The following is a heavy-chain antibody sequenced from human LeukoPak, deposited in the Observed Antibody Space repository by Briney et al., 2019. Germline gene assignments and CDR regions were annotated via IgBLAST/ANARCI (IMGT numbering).Heavy chain of an antibody. CDR3: ARASGSYYEASFDY. V-gene: IGHV4-59*11. Sequence: SETLSLTCTVSGGPISSHYWSWIRQPPGKGLEWIGYIYYSGSTNYNPSLKSRVTISVDTSKNQFSLKLSSVTAADTAVYYCARASGSYYEASFDYWGQGTLVTVSS. J-gene: IGHJ4*02. D-gene: IGHD1-26*01. CDR2: IYYSGST. CDR1: GGPISSHY.